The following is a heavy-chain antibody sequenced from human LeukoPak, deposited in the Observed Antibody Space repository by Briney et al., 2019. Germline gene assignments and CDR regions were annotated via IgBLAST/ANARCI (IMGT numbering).Heavy chain of an antibody. V-gene: IGHV3-23*01. D-gene: IGHD6-13*01. CDR2: ISGSGGST. J-gene: IGHJ4*02. Sequence: GGSLRLSCAASGFTFSSYAMSRVRQAPGKGLEWVSAISGSGGSTYYADSVKGRFTISRDNSKNTLYLQMNSLRAEDTAVYYCAKDAPIAAAGLTSFDYWGQGTLVTVSS. CDR1: GFTFSSYA. CDR3: AKDAPIAAAGLTSFDY.